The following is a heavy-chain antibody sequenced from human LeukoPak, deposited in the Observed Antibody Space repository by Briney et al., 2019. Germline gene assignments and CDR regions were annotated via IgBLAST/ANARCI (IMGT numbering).Heavy chain of an antibody. V-gene: IGHV3-23*01. CDR1: GFTFSSYA. CDR2: ISGSGGST. CDR3: AREARYCSSTSCYTD. D-gene: IGHD2-2*02. J-gene: IGHJ4*02. Sequence: PGGSLRLSCAASGFTFSSYAMSWVRQAPGKGLEWVSAISGSGGSTYYADSVKGRFTISRDNAKNSLYLQMNSLRAEDTAVYYCAREARYCSSTSCYTDWGQGTLVTVSS.